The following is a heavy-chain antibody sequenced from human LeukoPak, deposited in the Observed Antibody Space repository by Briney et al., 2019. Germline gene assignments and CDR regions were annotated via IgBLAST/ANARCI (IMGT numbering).Heavy chain of an antibody. V-gene: IGHV1-24*01. D-gene: IGHD2-2*01. Sequence: ASVKVSCKVSGYTLTELSMHWVRQAPGKGLEWMGGFDPEDGETIYAQKFQGRVTMTEDTSTDTAYMELSSLRSEDTAVYYCATSPRYCSSTSCGNWFDPWGQGTLVTVSS. J-gene: IGHJ5*02. CDR2: FDPEDGET. CDR1: GYTLTELS. CDR3: ATSPRYCSSTSCGNWFDP.